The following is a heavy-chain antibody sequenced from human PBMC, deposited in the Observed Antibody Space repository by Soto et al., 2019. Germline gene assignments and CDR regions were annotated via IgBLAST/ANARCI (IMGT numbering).Heavy chain of an antibody. CDR2: FDPEDGET. CDR1: GYTLTELS. J-gene: IGHJ5*02. V-gene: IGHV1-24*01. Sequence: GASVKVSCKVSGYTLTELSMHWVRQAPGKGLEWMGGFDPEDGETIYAQKFQGRVTMTEDTSTDTAYMELSSLRSEDTAVYYCATVWGYCTNGVCRNWFDPWGQGTLVTVSS. CDR3: ATVWGYCTNGVCRNWFDP. D-gene: IGHD2-8*01.